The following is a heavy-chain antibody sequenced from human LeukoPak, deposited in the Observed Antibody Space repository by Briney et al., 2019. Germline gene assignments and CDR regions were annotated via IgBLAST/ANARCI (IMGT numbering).Heavy chain of an antibody. J-gene: IGHJ4*02. Sequence: PSETLSLTCTVSGGSISSSSYYWGWIRQPPGKGLEWIGSIYYSGSTYYNPSLKSRVTISVDTSKNQFSLKLSSVTAADTAVYYCARAKSYYGSQYYFDYWGQGTLVTVSS. V-gene: IGHV4-39*07. D-gene: IGHD3-10*01. CDR2: IYYSGST. CDR1: GGSISSSSYY. CDR3: ARAKSYYGSQYYFDY.